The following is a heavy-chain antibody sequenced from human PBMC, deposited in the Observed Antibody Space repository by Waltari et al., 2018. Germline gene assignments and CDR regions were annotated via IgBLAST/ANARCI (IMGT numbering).Heavy chain of an antibody. CDR3: AVVTPRNYFDY. CDR2: IRYDGSNK. V-gene: IGHV3-30*02. J-gene: IGHJ4*02. Sequence: QVQLVESGGGVVQPGGSLRLSCAASGFPFSSYGMHWVRQAPGKGLEWVAFIRYDGSNKYYADSVKGRFTISRDNSKNTLYLQMNSLRAEDTAVYYCAVVTPRNYFDYWGQGTLVTVSS. CDR1: GFPFSSYG. D-gene: IGHD2-21*02.